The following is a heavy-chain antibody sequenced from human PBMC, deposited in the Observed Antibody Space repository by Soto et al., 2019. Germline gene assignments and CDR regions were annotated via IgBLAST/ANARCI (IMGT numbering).Heavy chain of an antibody. V-gene: IGHV3-33*08. CDR1: GFAFSTYA. CDR3: VEGTGHWGLNDY. D-gene: IGHD3-9*01. CDR2: IWADGSRQ. Sequence: QVQLVESGGGVIQPGKSLRLSYSASGFAFSTYAMHWVRQAPGKGLEWVAVIWADGSRQFYGNSVKGRFTISRDNSKNTLYLQMNSLRDDDTALYYCVEGTGHWGLNDYWGQGTLVTVSS. J-gene: IGHJ4*02.